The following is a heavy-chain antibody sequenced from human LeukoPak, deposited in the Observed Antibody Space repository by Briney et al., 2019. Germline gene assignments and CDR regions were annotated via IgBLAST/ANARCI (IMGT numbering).Heavy chain of an antibody. Sequence: PGGFLRLSCAASGFTFSSYAMHWVRQAPGKGLEWVAVISYDGSNKYYADSVKGRFTISRDNSKNTLYLQMNSLRAEDTAVYYCASASFLEWLLLRWWGQGTLVTVSS. CDR3: ASASFLEWLLLRW. CDR2: ISYDGSNK. D-gene: IGHD3-3*02. J-gene: IGHJ4*02. CDR1: GFTFSSYA. V-gene: IGHV3-30-3*01.